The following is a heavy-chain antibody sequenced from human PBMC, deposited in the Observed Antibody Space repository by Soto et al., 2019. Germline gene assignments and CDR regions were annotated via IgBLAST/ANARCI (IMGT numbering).Heavy chain of an antibody. J-gene: IGHJ4*02. V-gene: IGHV1-18*04. CDR2: ISTNNGNT. Sequence: QVQLVQSGAEVKKPGASVKVSCKASGYTFSNYDISWVRQAPGQGLEWMGWISTNNGNTDHAQKLQGRVTMTTETSAATAYMELRRLRSDDTALYYCGRVTIAVAGSALDYWGQGTVVTVSS. CDR3: GRVTIAVAGSALDY. D-gene: IGHD6-19*01. CDR1: GYTFSNYD.